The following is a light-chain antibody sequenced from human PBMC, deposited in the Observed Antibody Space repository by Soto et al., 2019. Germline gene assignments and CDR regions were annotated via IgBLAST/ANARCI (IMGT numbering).Light chain of an antibody. CDR3: QQHNNWPPLT. Sequence: EVVITQTPATLSVSPGERATLSCRASQFVSTNLAWYQQKPGQAPRLLIYSASTRATGIPARFSGSGSGTEFTLTISSLQSEDFAVYYCQQHNNWPPLTFGGGTKVEIK. V-gene: IGKV3-15*01. CDR2: SAS. CDR1: QFVSTN. J-gene: IGKJ4*01.